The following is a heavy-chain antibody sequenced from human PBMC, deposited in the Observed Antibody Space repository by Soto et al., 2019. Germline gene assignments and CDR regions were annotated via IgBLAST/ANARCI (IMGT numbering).Heavy chain of an antibody. CDR1: GFTG. D-gene: IGHD6-13*01. J-gene: IGHJ4*02. CDR3: ASLSAPVDH. Sequence: XVSLGLSCAASGFTGMHWVRQRPGKGMEWVSEIDSDGSSTDYADSVKGRFTVSRDNAQNSLFLQMNSPRVEDTAVYYCASLSAPVDHWGQRILVTVSS. V-gene: IGHV3-74*01. CDR2: IDSDGSST.